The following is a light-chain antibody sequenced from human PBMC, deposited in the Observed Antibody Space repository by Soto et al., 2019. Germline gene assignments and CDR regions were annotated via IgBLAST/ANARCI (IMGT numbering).Light chain of an antibody. CDR1: QSVSKY. CDR2: DAS. J-gene: IGKJ2*01. V-gene: IGKV3-11*01. Sequence: EVVLTQSPATLSLSPGERATLSCRASQSVSKYLAWYQQKPGQAPRLLIYDASNRATGIPARFSGSGSGTDFTLTISSLEPEDFAVYYCQQRSNWPPGTTFGQGTKLELK. CDR3: QQRSNWPPGTT.